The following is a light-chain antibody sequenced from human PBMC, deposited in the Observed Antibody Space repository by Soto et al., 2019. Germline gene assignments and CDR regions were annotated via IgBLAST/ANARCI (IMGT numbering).Light chain of an antibody. J-gene: IGKJ1*01. V-gene: IGKV1-6*01. CDR3: QQYNGFST. Sequence: AIQLTQSPSSLSASVGDRVTITCRASQGIRSALGWYQQKPGKVPKLLIYAASTLQSGVPSRFSGSGSGTEFTLTISSLQPDDFATYFCQQYNGFSTFGQGTKVDIK. CDR2: AAS. CDR1: QGIRSA.